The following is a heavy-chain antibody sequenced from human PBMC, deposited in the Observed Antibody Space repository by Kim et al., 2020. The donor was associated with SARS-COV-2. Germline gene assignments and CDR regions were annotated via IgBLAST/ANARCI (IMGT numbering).Heavy chain of an antibody. J-gene: IGHJ4*02. V-gene: IGHV4-31*02. D-gene: IGHD2-15*01. CDR3: ARGGGYCSGGSCYPGYFDY. Sequence: SRVTISVDTSKNQFSLKLSSVTAADTAVYDCARGGGYCSGGSCYPGYFDYWGQGTLVTVSS.